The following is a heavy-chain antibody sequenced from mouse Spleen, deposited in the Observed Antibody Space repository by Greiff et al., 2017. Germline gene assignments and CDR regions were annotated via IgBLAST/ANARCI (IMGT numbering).Heavy chain of an antibody. CDR1: GYTFSSYW. CDR2: IYPGSGST. Sequence: QVQLQQPGAELVKPGASVKMSCKASGYTFSSYWITWVKQRPGQGLEWIGDIYPGSGSTNYNEKFKSKATLTVDTSSSTAYMQLSSLTSEDSAVYYCAHSFYDYGGYFDVWGAGTTVTVSS. V-gene: IGHV1-55*01. D-gene: IGHD2-4*01. CDR3: AHSFYDYGGYFDV. J-gene: IGHJ1*01.